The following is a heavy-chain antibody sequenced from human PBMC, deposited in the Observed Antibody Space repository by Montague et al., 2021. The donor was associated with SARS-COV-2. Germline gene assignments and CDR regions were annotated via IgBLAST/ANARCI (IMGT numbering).Heavy chain of an antibody. CDR3: SRHPPGSARSEY. CDR1: DGSISHYY. D-gene: IGHD2-15*01. CDR2: IHFSGGT. J-gene: IGHJ4*02. Sequence: SETLSLTCTVSDGSISHYYWNWIRQPPGKGLEWIGYIHFSGGTNYNPSLKSRVAISLDSSENQFSLKLSSVTATDTAVYYCSRHPPGSARSEYWGQGILVTVSS. V-gene: IGHV4-59*08.